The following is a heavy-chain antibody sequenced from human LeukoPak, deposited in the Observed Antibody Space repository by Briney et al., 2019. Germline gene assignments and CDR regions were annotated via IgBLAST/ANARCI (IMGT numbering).Heavy chain of an antibody. Sequence: PSETLSLTCTVSGGSISSSSYYWSWIRQPPGKGLEWIGEINHSGSTNYNPSLKSRVTISVDTSKNQFSLKLSSVTAADTAVYYCARGESDAFDIWGQGTMVTVSS. V-gene: IGHV4-39*07. CDR3: ARGESDAFDI. D-gene: IGHD3-10*01. CDR2: INHSGST. CDR1: GGSISSSSYY. J-gene: IGHJ3*02.